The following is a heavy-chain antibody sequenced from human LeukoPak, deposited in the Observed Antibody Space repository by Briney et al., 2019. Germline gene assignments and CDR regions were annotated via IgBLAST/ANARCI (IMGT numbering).Heavy chain of an antibody. CDR3: ARDNSVGNNAWWFDP. J-gene: IGHJ5*02. D-gene: IGHD1-26*01. V-gene: IGHV1-46*01. Sequence: ASVKISCKASGYTFINNWMHWARQAPGQGLEWVGLINPTGSGTLYAQKFQGRVTMTRDMSTSTDYMELSSLRFEDTAVYYCARDNSVGNNAWWFDPWGQGTLVTVSS. CDR2: INPTGSGT. CDR1: GYTFINNW.